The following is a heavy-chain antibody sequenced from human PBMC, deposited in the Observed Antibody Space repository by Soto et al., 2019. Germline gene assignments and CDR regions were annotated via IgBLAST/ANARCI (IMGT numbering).Heavy chain of an antibody. D-gene: IGHD1-26*01. CDR2: ISGSGFKK. CDR3: AKNQGVELVPLATVDWFDP. CDR1: GFIFENFG. J-gene: IGHJ5*02. Sequence: PGGSLRLSCAASGFIFENFGMSWVRQAPGKGLEWISSISGSGFKKYYADSVKGRFTISRDNSKSPVYLELNNLSAEDTAVYHCAKNQGVELVPLATVDWFDPWGQGSVVTVSS. V-gene: IGHV3-23*01.